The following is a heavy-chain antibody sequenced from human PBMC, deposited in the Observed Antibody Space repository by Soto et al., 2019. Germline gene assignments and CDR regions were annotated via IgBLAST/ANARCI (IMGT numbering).Heavy chain of an antibody. V-gene: IGHV3-48*02. J-gene: IGHJ4*02. CDR2: ISESSSNI. CDR3: AILFGSSWHGDY. CDR1: GFSFSSYA. D-gene: IGHD6-13*01. Sequence: EVQLVESGGGLVQPGGSLRLSCAASGFSFSSYAMNWVRQAPGKGLEWLSYISESSSNIYYADSVKGRCTISRDNAKNSLYLQMNSLRDEDTAVYFCAILFGSSWHGDYWGQGTLVTVSS.